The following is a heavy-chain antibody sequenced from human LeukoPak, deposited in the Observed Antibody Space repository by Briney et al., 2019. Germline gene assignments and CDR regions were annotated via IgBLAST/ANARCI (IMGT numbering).Heavy chain of an antibody. J-gene: IGHJ4*02. CDR2: IYYSGTT. CDR3: AGKDSSQRHFDY. Sequence: PSETLSLTCAVSGSSFSSSNWWGWIRQPPGKGLEWIGYIYYSGTTYYNPSLKSRVTMSIDTSKNQFSLKLSSVTAVDTAVYYCAGKDSSQRHFDYWGQGSLVTVSS. V-gene: IGHV4-28*01. CDR1: GSSFSSSNW. D-gene: IGHD6-25*01.